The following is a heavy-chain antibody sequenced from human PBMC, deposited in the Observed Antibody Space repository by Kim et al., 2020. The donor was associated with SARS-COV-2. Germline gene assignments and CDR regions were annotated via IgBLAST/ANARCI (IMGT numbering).Heavy chain of an antibody. Sequence: GGSLRLSCAASGFTFSSYGMHWVRQAPGKGLEWVAVIWYDGSNKYYADSVKGRFTISRDNSKNTLYLQMNSLRAEDTAVYYCAREVGYGGPRAFDIWGQGTMVTVSS. D-gene: IGHD4-17*01. CDR1: GFTFSSYG. CDR3: AREVGYGGPRAFDI. V-gene: IGHV3-33*01. J-gene: IGHJ3*02. CDR2: IWYDGSNK.